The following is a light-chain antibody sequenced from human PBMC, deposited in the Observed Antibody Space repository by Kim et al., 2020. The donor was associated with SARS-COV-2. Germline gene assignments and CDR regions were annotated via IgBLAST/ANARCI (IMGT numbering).Light chain of an antibody. J-gene: IGLJ2*01. V-gene: IGLV2-23*01. CDR1: SSDVGSYIL. CDR3: CSYAGSSCL. CDR2: DGS. Sequence: PGQSITICCTGTSSDVGSYILVSWYQPQPGHAPNLVINDGSKRRSGVSNRFSGSKSGNTASLTVSGLQAEDESDYYCCSYAGSSCLFGGGTKLTVL.